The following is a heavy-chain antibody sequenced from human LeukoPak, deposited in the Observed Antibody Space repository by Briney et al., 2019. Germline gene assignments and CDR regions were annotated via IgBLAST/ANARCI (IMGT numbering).Heavy chain of an antibody. CDR2: IYSGGST. CDR3: ARGISIDY. J-gene: IGHJ4*02. D-gene: IGHD2-15*01. Sequence: GGSLRLSCTASGFTFRSYWMTWVRQAPGKGLEWVSIIYSGGSTYYADSVKGRFTISRDNSKNTLHLQMNSLRAEDTAVYYCARGISIDYWGQGTLVTVSS. V-gene: IGHV3-53*01. CDR1: GFTFRSYW.